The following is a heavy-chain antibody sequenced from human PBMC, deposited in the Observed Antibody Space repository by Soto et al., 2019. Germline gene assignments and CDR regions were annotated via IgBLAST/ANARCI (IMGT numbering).Heavy chain of an antibody. J-gene: IGHJ4*02. Sequence: QVHLVQSGGEVKKPGSSVKVSCTAFGGTFNTYGISWVRQAPSQGLEWMGRIIPVFGRPNYAQRFQGRVTITADESTSTVYMELSSLTSGDTALYYCARDRFLYGDYPIFDIWGQGALVTVSS. CDR3: ARDRFLYGDYPIFDI. CDR2: IIPVFGRP. CDR1: GGTFNTYG. D-gene: IGHD4-17*01. V-gene: IGHV1-69*01.